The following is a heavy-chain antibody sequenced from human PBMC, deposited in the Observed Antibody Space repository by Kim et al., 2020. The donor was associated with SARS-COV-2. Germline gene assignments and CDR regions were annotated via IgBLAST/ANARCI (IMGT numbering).Heavy chain of an antibody. CDR1: GYTFTAYY. V-gene: IGHV1-2*02. CDR2: INPNSGGT. J-gene: IGHJ4*02. D-gene: IGHD3-3*01. Sequence: ASVKVSCKASGYTFTAYYMHWVRQAPGQGLEWMAWINPNSGGTNYAQKFQGRVTVTRDTSIATAYMELSRLTSDDTAVYYCARLGVTYYDFWSGPRTFDYWGQGTLVTVSS. CDR3: ARLGVTYYDFWSGPRTFDY.